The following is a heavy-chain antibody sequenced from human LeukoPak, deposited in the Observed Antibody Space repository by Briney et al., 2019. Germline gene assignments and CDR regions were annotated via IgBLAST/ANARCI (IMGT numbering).Heavy chain of an antibody. CDR1: GLLFRGHA. CDR3: VRAAIRVDFFDS. D-gene: IGHD2-2*01. Sequence: GGPLTLTCAASGLLFRGHAMMWLRQAPGKGLKCVSSISSSATYINYADPVKGRFTISRDNPKNSLFLDMNSMRAEDAAVYYCVRAAIRVDFFDSWGQGTLVTVSS. J-gene: IGHJ4*02. V-gene: IGHV3-21*01. CDR2: ISSSATYI.